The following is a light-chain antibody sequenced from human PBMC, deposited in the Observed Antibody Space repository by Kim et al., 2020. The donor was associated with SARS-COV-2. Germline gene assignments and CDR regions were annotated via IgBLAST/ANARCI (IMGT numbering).Light chain of an antibody. CDR1: KLGDKY. J-gene: IGLJ1*01. CDR3: QAWDSSTDNYV. V-gene: IGLV3-1*01. CDR2: QDI. Sequence: PGQTASITCSGDKLGDKYASWYQQKPGQPPVLVIYQDIKRPSWIPERFSGSNSGNTATLTISGTQAMDEADYYCQAWDSSTDNYVFGTGTKVTVL.